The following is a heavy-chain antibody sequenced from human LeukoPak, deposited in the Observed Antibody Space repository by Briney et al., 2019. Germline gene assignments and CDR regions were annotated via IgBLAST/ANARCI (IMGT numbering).Heavy chain of an antibody. CDR3: ARGGFCSSTSCYTNGPIDF. CDR2: IDSSGSTI. D-gene: IGHD2-2*02. Sequence: GALRLSCAASGFTFSDYYMTWIRQAPGKGLEWVSYIDSSGSTIYYADSVQGRFTISRDNAKNSLSLQMNSLRAEDTAVYYCARGGFCSSTSCYTNGPIDFWGQGTLVTVSS. V-gene: IGHV3-11*01. J-gene: IGHJ4*02. CDR1: GFTFSDYY.